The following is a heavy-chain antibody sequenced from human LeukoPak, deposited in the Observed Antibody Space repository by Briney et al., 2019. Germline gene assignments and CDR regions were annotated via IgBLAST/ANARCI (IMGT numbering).Heavy chain of an antibody. CDR3: AGRGGGGSFSPFDY. D-gene: IGHD1-26*01. CDR2: IIPIFGTA. Sequence: SVKVSCKASGYTFTGYYMHWVRQAPGQGLEWMGGIIPIFGTANYAQKFQGRVTITADESTSTAYMELSSLRSEDTAVYYCAGRGGGGSFSPFDYGGGEPRFPAS. J-gene: IGHJ4*02. CDR1: GYTFTGYY. V-gene: IGHV1-69*13.